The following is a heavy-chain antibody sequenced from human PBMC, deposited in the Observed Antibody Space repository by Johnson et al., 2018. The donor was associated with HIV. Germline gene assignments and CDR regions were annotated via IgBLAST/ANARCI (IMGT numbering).Heavy chain of an antibody. Sequence: VQLVESGGGVVQPGRSLRLSCAASGFIFSNYAMHWVRQAIGKGLEWVSVIGADGDTYYPGSVKGRLTISRENAKNSLYLQMNSLRAGDTAVYYCARGSGSSIAARGAFDIWGQGTVVTVSS. CDR2: IGADGDT. CDR3: ARGSGSSIAARGAFDI. V-gene: IGHV3-13*01. J-gene: IGHJ3*02. CDR1: GFIFSNYA. D-gene: IGHD6-6*01.